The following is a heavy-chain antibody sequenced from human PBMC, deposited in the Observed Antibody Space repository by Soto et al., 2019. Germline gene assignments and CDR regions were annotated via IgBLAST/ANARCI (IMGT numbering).Heavy chain of an antibody. CDR1: GFTFSSFG. V-gene: IGHV3-30*18. CDR2: ISYDGGNK. D-gene: IGHD3-10*02. J-gene: IGHJ5*02. Sequence: GGSLRLSCAASGFTFSSFGMHWVRQAPGKGLEWVALISYDGGNKYYADSVKGRFTIPRNNHKNTPKLQMNSLRADDDAVYVFAKNYYVRVGSYGLDPWAQGTLVTVPQ. CDR3: AKNYYVRVGSYGLDP.